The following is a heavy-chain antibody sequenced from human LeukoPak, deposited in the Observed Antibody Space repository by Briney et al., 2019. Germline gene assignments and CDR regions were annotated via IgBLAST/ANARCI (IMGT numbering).Heavy chain of an antibody. CDR2: ISGSGGST. CDR3: ASKPGYSSSWYLPPDY. J-gene: IGHJ4*02. V-gene: IGHV3-23*01. CDR1: GFTFSSYA. Sequence: GGSLRLSCAASGFTFSSYAMSWVRQAPGKGLEWVSGISGSGGSTYYADSVKGRFTISRDNSKNTLYLQMNSLRAEDTAVYYCASKPGYSSSWYLPPDYWGQGTLVTVSS. D-gene: IGHD6-13*01.